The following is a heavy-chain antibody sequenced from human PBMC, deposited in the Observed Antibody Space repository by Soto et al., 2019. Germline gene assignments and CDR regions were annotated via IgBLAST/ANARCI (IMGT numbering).Heavy chain of an antibody. Sequence: GGSLRLSCAAPGFTFSDCYMSWFRQAPGKGLEWVAYISGSGSTTHVADSVKGRFTISRDNAKSSVYLQMNSLRAEDTAAYYCARVGSIEAAGTPDYWGQGTL. D-gene: IGHD6-13*01. J-gene: IGHJ4*02. CDR3: ARVGSIEAAGTPDY. CDR1: GFTFSDCY. V-gene: IGHV3-11*01. CDR2: ISGSGSTT.